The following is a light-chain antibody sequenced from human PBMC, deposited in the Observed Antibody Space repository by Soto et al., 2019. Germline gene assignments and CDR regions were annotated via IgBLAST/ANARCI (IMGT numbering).Light chain of an antibody. V-gene: IGKV1-5*01. CDR3: QQYNSRLT. CDR2: DAS. CDR1: QSISSW. J-gene: IGKJ4*01. Sequence: DIQMTQSPSTLSASVGDRVTITCRASQSISSWLAWYQQKPGKAPKLLIYDASSLESGVPSRFSGSGSGTEFTLTISSLQPDDFATYYCQQYNSRLTFGGGTKVEIK.